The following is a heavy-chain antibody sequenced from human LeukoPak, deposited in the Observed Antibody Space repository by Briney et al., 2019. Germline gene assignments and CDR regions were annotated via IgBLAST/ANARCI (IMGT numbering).Heavy chain of an antibody. CDR3: ARDRAVELWFGELSPTDWFDP. V-gene: IGHV1-18*01. Sequence: ASVKVSCKASGYTFTSYGISWVRQAPGQGLEWMGWISAYNGNTNYAQKLQGRVTITTDTSTSTAYMELRSLRSDDTAVYYCARDRAVELWFGELSPTDWFDPWGQGTLVTVSS. CDR2: ISAYNGNT. J-gene: IGHJ5*02. D-gene: IGHD3-10*01. CDR1: GYTFTSYG.